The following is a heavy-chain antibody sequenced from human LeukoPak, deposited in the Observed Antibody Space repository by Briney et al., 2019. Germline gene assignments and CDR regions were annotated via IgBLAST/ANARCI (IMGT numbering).Heavy chain of an antibody. CDR2: IYPGDSDT. CDR1: GYSSTSYW. D-gene: IGHD6-13*01. V-gene: IGHV5-51*01. Sequence: GESLKISCKGSGYSSTSYWIGWVRQMPGKGLEWMGIIYPGDSDTRYSPSFQGQVTISADKSISTAYLQWSSLKASDTAMYYCAKLFSSSWRYFDYWGQGTLVTVSS. J-gene: IGHJ4*02. CDR3: AKLFSSSWRYFDY.